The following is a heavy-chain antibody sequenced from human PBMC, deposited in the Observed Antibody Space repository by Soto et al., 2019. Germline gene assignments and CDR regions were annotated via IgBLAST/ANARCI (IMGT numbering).Heavy chain of an antibody. J-gene: IGHJ4*02. CDR1: GGTFSSYA. Sequence: QVQLVQSGAEVKKPGSSVKVSCKASGGTFSSYAISWVRQAPGQGLEWMGGIIPIFGTANYAQKFQGRVTLPGDESTSTAYMELSSLRSEDTAVYYCARDQYCSGGSCYRPPPYYFDYWGQGTLVTVSS. CDR2: IIPIFGTA. CDR3: ARDQYCSGGSCYRPPPYYFDY. V-gene: IGHV1-69*12. D-gene: IGHD2-15*01.